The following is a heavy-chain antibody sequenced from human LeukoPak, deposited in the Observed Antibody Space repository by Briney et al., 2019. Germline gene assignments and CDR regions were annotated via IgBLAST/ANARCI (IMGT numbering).Heavy chain of an antibody. J-gene: IGHJ4*02. Sequence: QTGGSLRLSCAASGFTFSSYWMSWVRQAPGKGLEWVANIKQDGSEKYYVDSVKGRFTISRDNAKNSLYLQMNSLRAEDTAVYYCARDRTILRSGYDRVRRYFDYWGQGTLVTVSS. CDR1: GFTFSSYW. CDR2: IKQDGSEK. CDR3: ARDRTILRSGYDRVRRYFDY. V-gene: IGHV3-7*01. D-gene: IGHD5-12*01.